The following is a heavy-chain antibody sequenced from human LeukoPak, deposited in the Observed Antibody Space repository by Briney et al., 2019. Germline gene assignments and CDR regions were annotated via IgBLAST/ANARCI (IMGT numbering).Heavy chain of an antibody. Sequence: HPGGSLTLSCTVSGXTFSIYNMKCMRQSPGKAQEYFIYIYYSRKHIYYTDSEKRRFTIHRDNAKNLLYLQMNSLRAEHTALYYCATARPPTEIDLGYCYGKFIYGRGKTVTVSS. CDR2: IYYSRKHI. J-gene: IGHJ6*02. CDR1: GXTFSIYN. CDR3: ATARPPTEIDLGYCYGKFI. D-gene: IGHD6-6*01. V-gene: IGHV3-48*04.